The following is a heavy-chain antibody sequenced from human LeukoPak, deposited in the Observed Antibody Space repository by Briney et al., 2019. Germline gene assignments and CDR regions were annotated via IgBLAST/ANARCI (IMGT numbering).Heavy chain of an antibody. CDR3: ATVGGWPIYY. CDR2: ISSSSSYI. J-gene: IGHJ4*02. Sequence: PGGSLRLSCAASGFTFSSYSMNWVRQAPGKGLEWVSSISSSSSYIYYADSVKGRFTISRDNAKNSLHLQMNSLRAEDTAVYYCATVGGWPIYYWGQRTPVTVSS. CDR1: GFTFSSYS. V-gene: IGHV3-21*01. D-gene: IGHD6-19*01.